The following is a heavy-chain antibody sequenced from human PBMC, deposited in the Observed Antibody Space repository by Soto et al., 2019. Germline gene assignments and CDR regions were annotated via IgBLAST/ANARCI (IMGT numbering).Heavy chain of an antibody. V-gene: IGHV3-23*01. J-gene: IGHJ4*02. CDR1: GFTFSGHG. Sequence: PGGSLRLSCAASGFTFSGHGMHWVRQAPGKGLEWVSAISGSGGSTYYADSVKGRFTISRDNSKNTLYLQMNSLRAEDTAVYYCAKGPPGPPAFDYWGQGTLVTVSS. CDR2: ISGSGGST. CDR3: AKGPPGPPAFDY.